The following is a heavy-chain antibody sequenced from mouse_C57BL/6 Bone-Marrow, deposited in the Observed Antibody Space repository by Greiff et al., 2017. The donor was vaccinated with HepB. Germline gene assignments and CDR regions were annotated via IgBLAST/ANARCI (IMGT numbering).Heavy chain of an antibody. CDR3: ARGIYYDYDGAC. Sequence: QVQLKESGPELVKPGASVKISCKASGYAFSSSWMNWVKQRPGKGLEWIGRIYPGDGDTNYKGKFKGKATLTADKSSSTAYMQLSSLTSEDAAVYFCARGIYYDYDGACWGKGTLVTVS. D-gene: IGHD2-4*01. CDR2: IYPGDGDT. J-gene: IGHJ3*01. CDR1: GYAFSSSW. V-gene: IGHV1-82*01.